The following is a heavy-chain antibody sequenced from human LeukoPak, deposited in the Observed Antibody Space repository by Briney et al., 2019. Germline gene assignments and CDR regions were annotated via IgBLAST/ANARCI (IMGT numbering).Heavy chain of an antibody. CDR2: IYTSGST. Sequence: KPSETLSLTCTVSGGSISSYYWSWIRQPAGKGLEWIGRIYTSGSTNYNPSLKSRVTMSVDTSKNQFSLKLSSVTAVDTAVYYCARLESELSVGYNWFDPWGQGTLVTVSS. V-gene: IGHV4-4*07. J-gene: IGHJ5*02. CDR3: ARLESELSVGYNWFDP. CDR1: GGSISSYY. D-gene: IGHD1-14*01.